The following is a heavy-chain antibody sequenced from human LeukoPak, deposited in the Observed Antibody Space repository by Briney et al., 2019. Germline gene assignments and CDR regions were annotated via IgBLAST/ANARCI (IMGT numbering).Heavy chain of an antibody. J-gene: IGHJ5*02. CDR1: GGSFSGYY. D-gene: IGHD6-13*01. CDR2: INHSGST. V-gene: IGHV4-34*01. Sequence: SETLSLTCAVYGGSFSGYYWSWIRQPPGKGLEWIGEINHSGSTNYNPSLKSRVTISVDTSKNQFSLKLSSVTAADTAVYYCARRSSSWYWNWFDPWGQGTLVTVSS. CDR3: ARRSSSWYWNWFDP.